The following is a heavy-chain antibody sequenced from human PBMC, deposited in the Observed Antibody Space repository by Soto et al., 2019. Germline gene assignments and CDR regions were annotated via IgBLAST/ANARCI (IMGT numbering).Heavy chain of an antibody. D-gene: IGHD3-22*01. Sequence: EVQLVESGGGLVQPGGSLRLSCAASGFTFNSYWMHWVRQAPGKGLVWVSRINPDGRSTNYADSVKGRFTISRDNAKNTLYLQMNSLSAEATAVYHCARGGLQGSVNHYNDNWGQGTLVTVSS. V-gene: IGHV3-74*01. CDR3: ARGGLQGSVNHYNDN. CDR2: INPDGRST. J-gene: IGHJ4*02. CDR1: GFTFNSYW.